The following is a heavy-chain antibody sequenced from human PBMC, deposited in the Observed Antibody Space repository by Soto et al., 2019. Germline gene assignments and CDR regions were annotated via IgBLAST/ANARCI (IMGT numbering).Heavy chain of an antibody. CDR1: GFTFSSYD. CDR3: ARGWAPIYYYYGMDV. J-gene: IGHJ6*02. V-gene: IGHV3-13*01. D-gene: IGHD6-13*01. Sequence: GGSLRLSCAASGFTFSSYDMHWVRQAPGKGLEWVSAIGTAGDTYYPGSVKGRFTISRENAKNSLYLQMNSLRAEDTAVYYCARGWAPIYYYYGMDVWGQGTTVTVSS. CDR2: IGTAGDT.